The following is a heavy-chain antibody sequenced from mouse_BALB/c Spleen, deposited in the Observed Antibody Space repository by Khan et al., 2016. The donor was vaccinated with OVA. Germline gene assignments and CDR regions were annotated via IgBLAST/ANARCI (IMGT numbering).Heavy chain of an antibody. CDR2: IHPSDSET. CDR3: ARGSTTSYWYFVV. Sequence: QVQLKQSGTELVRPGASVKLSCKASGYSFTSYWMNWVKQRPGQGLEWIGMIHPSDSETTLNQKFKDRATLTVDKSSSTVYMQLSSPTSEDSAVYYCARGSTTSYWYFVVWGAGTTVTVSS. CDR1: GYSFTSYW. D-gene: IGHD2-14*01. V-gene: IGHV1-61*01. J-gene: IGHJ1*01.